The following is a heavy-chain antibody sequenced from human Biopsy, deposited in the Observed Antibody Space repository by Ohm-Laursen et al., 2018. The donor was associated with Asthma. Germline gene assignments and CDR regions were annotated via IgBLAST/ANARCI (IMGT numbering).Heavy chain of an antibody. CDR3: ARGREGSGSYFTSHWFDP. Sequence: SLRLSCAASRFTYEMHWVRQAPGKGLEWVAVISYDGSSIYYADSVKGRFTISRDNSKNTLSLQMNSLTAEDTAVYYCARGREGSGSYFTSHWFDPWGQGTLVTVSS. CDR1: RFTYE. CDR2: ISYDGSSI. J-gene: IGHJ5*02. D-gene: IGHD3-10*01. V-gene: IGHV3-30-3*01.